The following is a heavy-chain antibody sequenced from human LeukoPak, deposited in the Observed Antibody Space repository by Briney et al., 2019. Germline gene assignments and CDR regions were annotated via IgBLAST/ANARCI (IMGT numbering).Heavy chain of an antibody. J-gene: IGHJ4*02. CDR1: GGSISSYY. CDR2: IYYSGST. CDR3: ARHPRDYYDSSGSLAIDY. Sequence: SETLSLTCTVSGGSISSYYWSWIRKPPGKGLEWIGYIYYSGSTNYNPSLKSRVPISVDTSKNQFSLKLSSVTAADTAVYYCARHPRDYYDSSGSLAIDYWGQGTLVTVSS. D-gene: IGHD3-22*01. V-gene: IGHV4-59*08.